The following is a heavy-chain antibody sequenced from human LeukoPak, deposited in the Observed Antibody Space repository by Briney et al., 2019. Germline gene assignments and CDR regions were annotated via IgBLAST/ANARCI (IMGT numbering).Heavy chain of an antibody. V-gene: IGHV1-18*01. CDR1: GYTFTSNG. Sequence: ASVKVSCKASGYTFTSNGISWVRQAPGQGLEWMGWISTYNGNTKYEQKVQGRVTMTRDTSISTAYMELSRLRSDDTAVYYCARDWEGLGEYWYFHLWGRGTLVTVSS. CDR3: ARDWEGLGEYWYFHL. D-gene: IGHD1-26*01. CDR2: ISTYNGNT. J-gene: IGHJ2*01.